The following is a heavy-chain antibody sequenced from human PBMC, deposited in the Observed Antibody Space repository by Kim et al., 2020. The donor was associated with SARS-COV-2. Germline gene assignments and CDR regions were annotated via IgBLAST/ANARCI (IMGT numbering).Heavy chain of an antibody. V-gene: IGHV1-3*01. CDR1: GYTFTSYA. D-gene: IGHD6-13*01. Sequence: ASVKVSCKASGYTFTSYAMHWVRQAPGQRLEWMGWINAGNGNTKYSQKFQGRVTITRDTSASTAYMELSSLRSEDTAVYYCASGGSSSWDPRISQDYFDYWGQGTLVTVSS. CDR3: ASGGSSSWDPRISQDYFDY. J-gene: IGHJ4*02. CDR2: INAGNGNT.